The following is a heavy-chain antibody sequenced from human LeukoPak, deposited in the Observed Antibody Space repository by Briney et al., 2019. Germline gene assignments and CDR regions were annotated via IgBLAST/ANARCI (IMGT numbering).Heavy chain of an antibody. CDR3: ASPMGPLEDAFDI. V-gene: IGHV4-59*08. Sequence: SETLSLTCTVSGGAISHHYWSWIRQPPGKGLEWIGDIYYSGSTNYNPSLKSRVTMSIDTSKNQFSLKLSSVTAADTAVYYCASPMGPLEDAFDIWGKGTMATVSS. J-gene: IGHJ3*02. D-gene: IGHD3-16*02. CDR1: GGAISHHY. CDR2: IYYSGST.